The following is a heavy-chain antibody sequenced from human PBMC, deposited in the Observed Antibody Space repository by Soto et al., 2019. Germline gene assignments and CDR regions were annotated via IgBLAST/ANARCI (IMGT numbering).Heavy chain of an antibody. V-gene: IGHV1-18*01. J-gene: IGHJ5*02. D-gene: IGHD2-21*01. Sequence: GASVKVSCKASGYTFTTFGINWVRQAPGQGLEWMGWINTNTGNTNYVQKFQGRVTMSTDTSTNTAYMELRSLRSDDTAVYYCARKGCVGDCYLFGSWGQGTLVTVSS. CDR2: INTNTGNT. CDR1: GYTFTTFG. CDR3: ARKGCVGDCYLFGS.